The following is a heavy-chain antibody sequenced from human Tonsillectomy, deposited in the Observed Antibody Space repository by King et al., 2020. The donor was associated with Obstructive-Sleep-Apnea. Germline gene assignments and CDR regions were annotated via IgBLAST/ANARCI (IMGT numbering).Heavy chain of an antibody. Sequence: TLKESGPALVKPTQTLTLTCTFSGFSLSTTEMCVSWIRQPPGKALEWLARIDWDDDKYYSTSLKTRLTISKDTSKNQVVLTMTNVDPVDTATYYCARIRSHYDILAGYTNYFDYWGQGTLVTVSS. CDR1: GFSLSTTEMC. CDR2: IDWDDDK. CDR3: ARIRSHYDILAGYTNYFDY. J-gene: IGHJ4*02. V-gene: IGHV2-70*11. D-gene: IGHD3-9*01.